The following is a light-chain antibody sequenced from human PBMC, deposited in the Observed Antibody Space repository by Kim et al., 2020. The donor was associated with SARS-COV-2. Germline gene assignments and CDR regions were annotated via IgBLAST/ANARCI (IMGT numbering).Light chain of an antibody. J-gene: IGLJ2*01. CDR2: GND. V-gene: IGLV1-40*03. Sequence: PGQRVTNSCTGSRSTIGAGYDVHWDQQLPGTAPKLLIYGNDNRPAGVPERFSGSKSGASASLAISGLQAEDEAVYYCQSYDSSLTLFGGGTQLTVL. CDR1: RSTIGAGYD. CDR3: QSYDSSLTL.